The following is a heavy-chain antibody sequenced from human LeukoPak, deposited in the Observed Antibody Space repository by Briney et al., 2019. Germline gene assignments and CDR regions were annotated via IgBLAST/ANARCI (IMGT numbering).Heavy chain of an antibody. CDR1: GGSISSSSYY. D-gene: IGHD2-2*01. Sequence: PSETLSLTCTVSGGSISSSSYYWGWIRQPPGKGLEWIGSIYYSGSTYYNPSLKSRVTISVDTSKNQFSLKLSSVTAADTAVYYCARDKRVVPAANDAFDIWGQGTMVTVSS. CDR2: IYYSGST. CDR3: ARDKRVVPAANDAFDI. V-gene: IGHV4-39*07. J-gene: IGHJ3*02.